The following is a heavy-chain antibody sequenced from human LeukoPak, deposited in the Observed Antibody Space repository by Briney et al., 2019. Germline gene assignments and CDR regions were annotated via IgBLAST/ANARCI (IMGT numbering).Heavy chain of an antibody. CDR1: GGSSSGYY. CDR3: ARVRVYGMDV. Sequence: SETLSLTCAVYGGSSSGYYWSWIRQPPGKGLEWIGEINHSGSTNYNPSLKSRVTISVDTSKNQFSLKLSSVTAADTAVYYCARVRVYGMDVRGQGTTVTVSS. J-gene: IGHJ6*02. CDR2: INHSGST. V-gene: IGHV4-34*01.